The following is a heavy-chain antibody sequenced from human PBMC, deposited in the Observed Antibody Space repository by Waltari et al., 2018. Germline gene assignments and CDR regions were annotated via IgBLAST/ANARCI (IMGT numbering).Heavy chain of an antibody. J-gene: IGHJ4*02. CDR3: ARRGDSYAVFDY. CDR1: GGSISTRSYY. D-gene: IGHD5-18*01. V-gene: IGHV4-39*01. Sequence: QLHLQESGPGLVKPSETLSLTCTVSGGSISTRSYYWGWIRQPPGKGLEWIGSIYYRGSTYYNPSLKSRVTISVDTSKNQFSLKLSSVTAADTAVYYCARRGDSYAVFDYWGQGTLVTVSS. CDR2: IYYRGST.